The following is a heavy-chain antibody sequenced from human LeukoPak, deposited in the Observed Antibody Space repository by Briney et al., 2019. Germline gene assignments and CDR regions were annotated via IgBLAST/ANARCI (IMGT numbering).Heavy chain of an antibody. J-gene: IGHJ4*02. CDR2: ISWNSGSI. D-gene: IGHD6-13*01. Sequence: GGSLRLSCAASGFTFDDYAMHWVRQAPGKGLEWVSGISWNSGSIGYADSVKGRFTISRDNAKNSLYLQMNSLRAEDTAVHYCARLHLYSSSWYAFDYWGQGTLVTVSS. CDR3: ARLHLYSSSWYAFDY. CDR1: GFTFDDYA. V-gene: IGHV3-9*01.